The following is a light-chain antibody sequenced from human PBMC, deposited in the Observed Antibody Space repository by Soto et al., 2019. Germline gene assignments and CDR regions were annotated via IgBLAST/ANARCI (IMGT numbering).Light chain of an antibody. CDR3: ATWEDTLYGPV. CDR2: RDN. Sequence: HSVLTQPPSTSGTPGQRVTISCSGSSSNIGSNPVQWYLQVPGTAPKLLIYRDNQRPSGVPDRFSGSKSGTSASLAISGLQSEDEGDYHCATWEDTLYGPVFGGGTMLTVL. J-gene: IGLJ3*02. CDR1: SSNIGSNP. V-gene: IGLV1-44*01.